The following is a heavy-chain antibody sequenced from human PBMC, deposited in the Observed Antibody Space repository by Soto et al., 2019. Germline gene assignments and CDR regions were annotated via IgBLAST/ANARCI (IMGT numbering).Heavy chain of an antibody. J-gene: IGHJ6*02. CDR3: ARLSGIAVAGTSVGYYYGMDV. CDR1: GGSVSSGSYY. Sequence: SETLSLTCTVSGGSVSSGSYYWGWIRQPPGKELESIGSIYYSGSTYYNPSLKSRVTISVDTSKNQFSLKLSSVTAADTAVYYFARLSGIAVAGTSVGYYYGMDVWGQGTTVTVSS. D-gene: IGHD6-19*01. CDR2: IYYSGST. V-gene: IGHV4-39*01.